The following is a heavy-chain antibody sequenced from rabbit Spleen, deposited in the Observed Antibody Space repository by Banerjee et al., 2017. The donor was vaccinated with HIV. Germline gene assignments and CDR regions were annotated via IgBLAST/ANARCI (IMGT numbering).Heavy chain of an antibody. J-gene: IGHJ4*01. D-gene: IGHD7-1*01. V-gene: IGHV1S40*01. CDR1: GFSLSSSYY. CDR2: IYTGSSGRT. CDR3: ARDITTGAWMFDL. Sequence: QSLEESGGDLVKPGASLTLTCTASGFSLSSSYYMCWVRQAPGKGLEWIGCIYTGSSGRTYYASWVNGRFSISRSTSLNTVTLQVTRLTAADTATYFCARDITTGAWMFDLWGPGTLVTVS.